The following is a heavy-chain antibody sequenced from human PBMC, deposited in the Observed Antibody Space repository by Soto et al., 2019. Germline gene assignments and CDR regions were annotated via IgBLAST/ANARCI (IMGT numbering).Heavy chain of an antibody. J-gene: IGHJ4*02. CDR2: INSDGSIT. CDR1: GFTFSSYW. V-gene: IGHV3-74*01. CDR3: VRYPRSVGGSYRPDY. D-gene: IGHD3-16*02. Sequence: PGGSLRLSCAASGFTFSSYWMHWVRQVPEKGLVWVSRINSDGSITNYADAVKGRFTISRDNVKNTLYLQMNSLRAEDTAVYYCVRYPRSVGGSYRPDYWGQGTLVTFSS.